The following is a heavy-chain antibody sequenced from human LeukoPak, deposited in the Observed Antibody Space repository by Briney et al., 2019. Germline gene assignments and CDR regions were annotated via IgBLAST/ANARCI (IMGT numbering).Heavy chain of an antibody. CDR3: AKDLVTMVRGVGFDY. D-gene: IGHD3-10*01. J-gene: IGHJ4*02. V-gene: IGHV3-9*01. Sequence: GRSLRLSCAASGFTFDDYAMHWVRQAPGKGLEWVSGICWNSGSIGYADSVKGRFTISRDNAKNSLYLQMNSLRAEDTALYYCAKDLVTMVRGVGFDYWGQGTLVTVSS. CDR2: ICWNSGSI. CDR1: GFTFDDYA.